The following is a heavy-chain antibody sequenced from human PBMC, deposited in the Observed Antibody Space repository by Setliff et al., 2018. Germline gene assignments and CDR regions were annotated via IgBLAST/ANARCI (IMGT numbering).Heavy chain of an antibody. Sequence: GASVKVSCKASGYSFTLYAMHWMRQAPGQRLEWMGWMNIDNGKTEYSQEFQDRGTFTRDTFAETAYMELRSLTSDDMAVYYCARGYCDGIGCPAPLYYFDSWGQGTLVTVSS. J-gene: IGHJ4*02. CDR3: ARGYCDGIGCPAPLYYFDS. V-gene: IGHV1-3*03. D-gene: IGHD2-21*01. CDR1: GYSFTLYA. CDR2: MNIDNGKT.